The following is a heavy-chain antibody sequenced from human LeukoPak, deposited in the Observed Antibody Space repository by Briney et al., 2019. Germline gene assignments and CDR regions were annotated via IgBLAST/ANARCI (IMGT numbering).Heavy chain of an antibody. CDR2: ISATGGSI. D-gene: IGHD5-24*01. CDR1: GFTFSSYS. CDR3: ARNQMATTPFDY. V-gene: IGHV3-21*01. Sequence: GGSLRPSCAASGFTFSSYSMNWVRQAPGKGLEWVSTISATGGSIYYADSVKGRFTISRDNAKNSLYLQMNSLRAEDTAVYYCARNQMATTPFDYWGQGALVTVSS. J-gene: IGHJ4*02.